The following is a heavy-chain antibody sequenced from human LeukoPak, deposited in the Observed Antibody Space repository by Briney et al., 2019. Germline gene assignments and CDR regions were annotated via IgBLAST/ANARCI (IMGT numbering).Heavy chain of an antibody. J-gene: IGHJ4*02. D-gene: IGHD3-16*01. Sequence: PSETLSLTCTVSGGSISSYYWSWIRQPPGKGLEWIGEINHSGSTNYNPSLKRRVTISGDTSKNQFSLKLSSVTAADTAVYYCARGPTWGRSFDYWGQGTLVTVSS. CDR3: ARGPTWGRSFDY. CDR1: GGSISSYY. V-gene: IGHV4-34*01. CDR2: INHSGST.